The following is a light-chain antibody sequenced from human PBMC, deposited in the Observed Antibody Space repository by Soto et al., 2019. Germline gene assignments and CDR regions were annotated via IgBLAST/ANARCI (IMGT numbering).Light chain of an antibody. CDR2: AAS. V-gene: IGKV1-39*01. J-gene: IGKJ1*01. CDR3: QQSYSTPPT. CDR1: QSITSY. Sequence: DIQMPQSPSSLSASIGDRVTITCRASQSITSYLNWYQQKPGKAPKLLIYAASSLQSGVPSRFSGSGSGTDVTLTISSLQPEEFATYYCQQSYSTPPTFGQGTKGEIK.